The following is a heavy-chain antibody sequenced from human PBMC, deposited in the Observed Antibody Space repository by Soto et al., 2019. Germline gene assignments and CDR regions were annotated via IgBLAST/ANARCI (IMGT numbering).Heavy chain of an antibody. D-gene: IGHD2-8*01. CDR1: EFTSSTYA. V-gene: IGHV3-23*01. Sequence: PGGSLRLSCAASEFTSSTYAMSWVRQAPGKGLEWVSAISGSGDTTYYADSVKGRFTISRDTSKNSLYLQMSSLRDEDTAVYYCAKYCSSDVCFDYWGQGTLVTVSS. CDR3: AKYCSSDVCFDY. J-gene: IGHJ4*02. CDR2: ISGSGDTT.